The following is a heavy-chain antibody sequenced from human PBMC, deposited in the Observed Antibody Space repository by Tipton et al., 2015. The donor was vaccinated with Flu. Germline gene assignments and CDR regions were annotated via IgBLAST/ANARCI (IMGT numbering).Heavy chain of an antibody. CDR2: IYYSGST. CDR3: ARQTSIAARPEFDY. J-gene: IGHJ4*02. D-gene: IGHD6-6*01. Sequence: LRLSCTVSGGSISSYYWSWIRQPPGKGLEWIGYIYYSGSTNYNPSLKSRVTISVGTSKNQFSLKLSSVTAADTAVYYCARQTSIAARPEFDYWGQGTLVTVSS. CDR1: GGSISSYY. V-gene: IGHV4-59*08.